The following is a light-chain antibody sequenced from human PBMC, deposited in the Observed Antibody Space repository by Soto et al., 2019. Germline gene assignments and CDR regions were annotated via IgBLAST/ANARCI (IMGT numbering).Light chain of an antibody. J-gene: IGLJ1*01. CDR1: SSNIGSYT. CDR3: AAWDDSLNGSV. V-gene: IGLV1-44*01. CDR2: SNH. Sequence: QSVLTQPPSASGTPGQTVTVSCSGSSSNIGSYTVNWYQQLPGTAPKLVIYSNHQRPSGVPDRFSGSKSGTSASLAISGRQSEDEADYYCAAWDDSLNGSVFGSGTKLTVL.